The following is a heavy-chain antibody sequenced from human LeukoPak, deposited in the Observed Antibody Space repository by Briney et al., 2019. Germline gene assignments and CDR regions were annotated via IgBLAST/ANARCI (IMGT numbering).Heavy chain of an antibody. Sequence: GASVKVSCKASGYTFTSYYIHWVRQAPGQGLEWMGGIIPIFGTANYAQKFQGRVTITADESTSTAYMELSSLRSEDTAVYYCARGLNSGSYYVGDYWGQGTLVTVSS. J-gene: IGHJ4*02. V-gene: IGHV1-69*13. CDR3: ARGLNSGSYYVGDY. D-gene: IGHD1-26*01. CDR2: IIPIFGTA. CDR1: GYTFTSYY.